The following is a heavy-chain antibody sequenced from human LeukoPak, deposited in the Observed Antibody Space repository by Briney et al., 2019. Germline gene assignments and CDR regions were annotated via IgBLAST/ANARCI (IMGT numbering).Heavy chain of an antibody. Sequence: GGSLRLSXAASGFTFSSYWMHWVRQAPGKGPVWVSRINSDGSSTSYADSVKGRFTISRDNAKNTLYLQMNSLRAEDTAVYYCARDQGWFGESLDTFDYWGQGTLVTVSS. D-gene: IGHD3-10*01. CDR1: GFTFSSYW. V-gene: IGHV3-74*01. CDR2: INSDGSST. CDR3: ARDQGWFGESLDTFDY. J-gene: IGHJ4*02.